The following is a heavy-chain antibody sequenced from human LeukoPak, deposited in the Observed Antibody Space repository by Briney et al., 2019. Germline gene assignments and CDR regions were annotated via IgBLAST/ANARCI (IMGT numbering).Heavy chain of an antibody. CDR3: ARAGNFWSVGYYYYYIDV. Sequence: SVKVSCKASGGTFSSYAISWVRQAPGQGLEWMGGIILIFGTANYAQKFQGRVTITTDESTSTAYMELSSLRSEDTAVYYCARAGNFWSVGYYYYYIDVWGKGTTVTVSS. J-gene: IGHJ6*03. CDR2: IILIFGTA. CDR1: GGTFSSYA. V-gene: IGHV1-69*05. D-gene: IGHD3-3*01.